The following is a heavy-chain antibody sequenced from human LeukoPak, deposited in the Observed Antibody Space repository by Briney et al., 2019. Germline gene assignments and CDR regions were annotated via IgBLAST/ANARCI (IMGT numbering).Heavy chain of an antibody. Sequence: SETLSLTCTVSGGSISSGDYYWSWIRQPPGTGLEWIGYIYYSGSTYYNPSLKSRVTISVDTSKNQFSLKLSSVTAADTAVYYCARVVFPDYYDSSGYPYYYMDVWGKGTTVTVSS. CDR1: GGSISSGDYY. V-gene: IGHV4-30-4*08. D-gene: IGHD3-22*01. CDR3: ARVVFPDYYDSSGYPYYYMDV. CDR2: IYYSGST. J-gene: IGHJ6*03.